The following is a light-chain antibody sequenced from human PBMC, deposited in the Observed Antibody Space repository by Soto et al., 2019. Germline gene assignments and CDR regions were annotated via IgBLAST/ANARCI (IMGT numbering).Light chain of an antibody. CDR3: QQYGSVPLT. CDR2: GAS. J-gene: IGKJ4*01. Sequence: EIVLTQSPGTLSLSPGERATLSCRASQSVSTSYLAWYQQKPGQAPRLLIYGASSRATGIPDRFSGSGSGADFTLTISSLEPEDFAVYYCQQYGSVPLTFGGGTKVESK. CDR1: QSVSTSY. V-gene: IGKV3-20*01.